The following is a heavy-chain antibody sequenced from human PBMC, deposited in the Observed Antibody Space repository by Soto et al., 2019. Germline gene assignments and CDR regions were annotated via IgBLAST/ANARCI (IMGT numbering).Heavy chain of an antibody. Sequence: EVQLVESGGGLVQPGGSLRLSCAVSGFTVSSNYMSWVRQAPGKGLEWVSILYSDGDTYYAGSVRGRFSISRDISKNTLYLQMNSLRPEDTAVFYCARVGTGSSTWTPFDYWGQGTLVTVSS. CDR2: LYSDGDT. J-gene: IGHJ4*02. CDR1: GFTVSSNY. D-gene: IGHD6-13*01. CDR3: ARVGTGSSTWTPFDY. V-gene: IGHV3-66*01.